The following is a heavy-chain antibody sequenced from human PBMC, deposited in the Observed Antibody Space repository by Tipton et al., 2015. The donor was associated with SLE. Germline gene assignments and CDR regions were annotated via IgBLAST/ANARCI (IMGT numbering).Heavy chain of an antibody. CDR3: ARDKGDWNYGQAFDI. V-gene: IGHV4-4*07. Sequence: TLSLTCTVSRGSISRYYWSWIRQSAGKGLEWIGRIYTSGSVNYNLSLKSRVTMSVDTSKNQFSLKLSSVTAADTAVYYCARDKGDWNYGQAFDIWGQGTMVTVSS. CDR2: IYTSGSV. D-gene: IGHD1-7*01. J-gene: IGHJ3*02. CDR1: RGSISRYY.